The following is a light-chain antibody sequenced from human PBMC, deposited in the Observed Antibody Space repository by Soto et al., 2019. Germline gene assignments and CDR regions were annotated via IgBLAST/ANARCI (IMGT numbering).Light chain of an antibody. CDR3: QNYNCAPQT. CDR2: AAS. CDR1: QGISNY. J-gene: IGKJ1*01. Sequence: DIQMTQSPSSLSASVGDRVTITCRASQGISNYLAWYQQKPGKVPKLLIYAASTLQSGVPSRFSGSGSGADFTLTISILQPEDVATYCWQNYNCAPQTFGQGTKVDIK. V-gene: IGKV1-27*01.